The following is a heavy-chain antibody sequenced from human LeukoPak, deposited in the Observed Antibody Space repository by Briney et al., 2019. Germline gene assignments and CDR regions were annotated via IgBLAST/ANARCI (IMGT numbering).Heavy chain of an antibody. Sequence: SETLSLTCAVYGGSFSGYYWSWIRQPPGKGLEWIGETNHSGSTNYNPSLKSRVTITVDTSKNQFSLKLSSVTAADTAVYYCARSSGSRDRRRDYWGQGTLVTVSS. J-gene: IGHJ4*02. D-gene: IGHD6-19*01. CDR2: TNHSGST. V-gene: IGHV4-34*01. CDR3: ARSSGSRDRRRDY. CDR1: GGSFSGYY.